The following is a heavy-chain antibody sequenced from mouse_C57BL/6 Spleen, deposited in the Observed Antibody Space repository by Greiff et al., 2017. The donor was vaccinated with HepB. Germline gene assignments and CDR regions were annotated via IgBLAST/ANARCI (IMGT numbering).Heavy chain of an antibody. D-gene: IGHD4-1*01. J-gene: IGHJ1*03. CDR1: GFSLTSYG. Sequence: QVQLKESGPGLVQPSQSLSITCTVSGFSLTSYGVHWVRQSPGKGLEWLGVIWSGGSTDYNAAFISRLSISKDNSKSQVFFKMNSLQADDTAIYYCATPANWDWYFDVWGTGTTVTVSS. CDR3: ATPANWDWYFDV. CDR2: IWSGGST. V-gene: IGHV2-2*01.